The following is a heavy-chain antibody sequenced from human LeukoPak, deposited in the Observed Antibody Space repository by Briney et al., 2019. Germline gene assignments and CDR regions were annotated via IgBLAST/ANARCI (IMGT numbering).Heavy chain of an antibody. D-gene: IGHD3-22*01. J-gene: IGHJ3*02. CDR3: ARGGDYYDSSGYPDDAFDI. CDR2: INPKSGVT. V-gene: IGHV1-2*02. Sequence: GASVKVSCKASGYTFTSYALNWVRQAPGQGLEWMGWINPKSGVTKYAQKFQGRVTMTRDTSISTAYMELSRLRSDDAAVYYCARGGDYYDSSGYPDDAFDIWGQGTMVIVSS. CDR1: GYTFTSYA.